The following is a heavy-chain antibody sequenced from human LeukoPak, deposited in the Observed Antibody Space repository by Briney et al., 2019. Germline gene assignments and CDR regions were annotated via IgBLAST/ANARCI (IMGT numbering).Heavy chain of an antibody. D-gene: IGHD3-22*01. CDR3: ARESSGYSVAFDI. J-gene: IGHJ3*02. CDR2: IYYSGST. V-gene: IGHV4-59*12. CDR1: GGSISSYY. Sequence: PSETLSLTCTVSGGSISSYYWSWIRQPPGKGLEWIGYIYYSGSTNYNPSLKSRVTISVDTSKNQFSLKLSSVTAADTAVYYCARESSGYSVAFDIWGQGTMVTVSS.